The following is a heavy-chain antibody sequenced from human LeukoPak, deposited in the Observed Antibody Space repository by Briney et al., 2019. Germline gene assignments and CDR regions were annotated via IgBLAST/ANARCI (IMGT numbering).Heavy chain of an antibody. J-gene: IGHJ5*02. D-gene: IGHD2-15*01. Sequence: SETLSLTCAVYGGSFSGYYWSWIRQPPGKGLEWIGEINHSGSTNYNPSLKSRVTISVDTSKNQFSLKLSSVTAADTAVYCCARGYPTLGYCSGGSCYRRINWFDPWGQGTLVTVSS. V-gene: IGHV4-34*01. CDR3: ARGYPTLGYCSGGSCYRRINWFDP. CDR2: INHSGST. CDR1: GGSFSGYY.